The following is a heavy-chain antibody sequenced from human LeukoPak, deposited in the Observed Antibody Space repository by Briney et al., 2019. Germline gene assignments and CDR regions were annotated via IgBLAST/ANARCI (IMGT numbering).Heavy chain of an antibody. CDR3: AKDPEAYYYDSSGFPLGY. CDR1: GFTFSSYA. V-gene: IGHV3-23*01. Sequence: GALRLFCAASGFTFSSYAMGWVRQAPGKGLEWVSAISGSGGSTYYADSVKGRFTISRDNSKNTLYLQMNSLRAEDTAVYYCAKDPEAYYYDSSGFPLGYWGQGTLVTVSS. D-gene: IGHD3-22*01. J-gene: IGHJ4*02. CDR2: ISGSGGST.